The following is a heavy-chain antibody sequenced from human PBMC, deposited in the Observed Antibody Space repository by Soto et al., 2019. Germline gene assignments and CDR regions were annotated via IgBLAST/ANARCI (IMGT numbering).Heavy chain of an antibody. J-gene: IGHJ5*02. Sequence: PSETLSLTCTVSGGSISTGGYYWNWIRQHPGKGLEWIGYIYYSGSTNYNPSLKSRVTISVDTSKNQFSLKLSSVTAADTAVYYCARARYYDYVWGSYRHDWFDPWGQGTLVTVSS. D-gene: IGHD3-16*02. CDR2: IYYSGST. CDR1: GGSISTGGYY. CDR3: ARARYYDYVWGSYRHDWFDP. V-gene: IGHV4-61*08.